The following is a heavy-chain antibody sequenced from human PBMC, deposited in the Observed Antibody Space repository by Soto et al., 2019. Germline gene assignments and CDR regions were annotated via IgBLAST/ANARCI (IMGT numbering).Heavy chain of an antibody. D-gene: IGHD1-1*01. CDR1: GDSFSIASYY. V-gene: IGHV4-61*01. CDR3: ARGRYLRGSFDF. Sequence: SETLSLTCTVSGDSFSIASYYWDWIRQPPGQGLEWIGYMSYSGSTDYNPTLKSRVTISVGTSKNQFSLKLTSATAADTAVYYFARGRYLRGSFDFWGQGTRVTLFS. CDR2: MSYSGST. J-gene: IGHJ4*02.